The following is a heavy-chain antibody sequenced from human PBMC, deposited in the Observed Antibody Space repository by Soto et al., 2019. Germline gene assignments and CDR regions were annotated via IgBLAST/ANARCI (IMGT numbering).Heavy chain of an antibody. Sequence: QVQLVQSGAEVKKPGSSVKVSCKASGGTFSSYAISWVRQAPGQGLEWMGGIIPIFGTANYAQKLQGRVTITADESTRTAYMEQSSLRSEDTAVYYCARVSRGVAACPDDRTWFDPWGQGDLVTVSS. CDR2: IIPIFGTA. J-gene: IGHJ5*02. CDR3: ARVSRGVAACPDDRTWFDP. D-gene: IGHD6-6*01. V-gene: IGHV1-69*01. CDR1: GGTFSSYA.